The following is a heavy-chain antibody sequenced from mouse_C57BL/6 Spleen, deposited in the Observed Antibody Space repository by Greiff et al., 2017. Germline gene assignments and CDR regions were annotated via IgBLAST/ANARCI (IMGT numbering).Heavy chain of an antibody. J-gene: IGHJ3*01. CDR1: GYAFTNYL. V-gene: IGHV1-54*01. CDR2: INPGSGGT. D-gene: IGHD1-1*01. CDR3: ARWAYGSSYPWFAY. Sequence: QVQLKQSGAELVRPGTSVKVSCKASGYAFTNYLIEWVKQRPGQGLEWIGVINPGSGGTNYNEKFQGKATLTSEKSSSTAYMQLSSLTSEDSAVYFCARWAYGSSYPWFAYWGQGTLVTVSA.